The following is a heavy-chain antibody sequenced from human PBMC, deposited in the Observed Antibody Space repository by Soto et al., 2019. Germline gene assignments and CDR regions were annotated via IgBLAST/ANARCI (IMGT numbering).Heavy chain of an antibody. Sequence: SETLSLTCAVYGGSFSGYYWSWIRQPPGKGLDLIGEINHSGSTNYNPSLKCRVTISVDTSKNQFSLKLSSVTAADTAVYYCARAYGGYADYWGQGALVTVSS. V-gene: IGHV4-34*01. CDR2: INHSGST. CDR1: GGSFSGYY. J-gene: IGHJ4*02. D-gene: IGHD5-12*01. CDR3: ARAYGGYADY.